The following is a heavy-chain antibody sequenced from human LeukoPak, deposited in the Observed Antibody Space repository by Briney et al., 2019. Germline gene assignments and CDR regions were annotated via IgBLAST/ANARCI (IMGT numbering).Heavy chain of an antibody. CDR3: AREEVPAASYYYYGMDV. V-gene: IGHV3-33*01. J-gene: IGHJ6*02. D-gene: IGHD2-2*01. CDR2: IWYDGSNK. Sequence: PGRSLRLSCAASGFTFSSYGMHWVRQAPGKGLEWVAVIWYDGSNKYYADFVKGRFTISRDNSKNTLYLQMNSLRAEDTAVYYCAREEVPAASYYYYGMDVWGQGTTVTVSS. CDR1: GFTFSSYG.